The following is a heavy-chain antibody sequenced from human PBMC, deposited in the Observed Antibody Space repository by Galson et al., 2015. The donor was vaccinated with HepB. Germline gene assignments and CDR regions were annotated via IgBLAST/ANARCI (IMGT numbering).Heavy chain of an antibody. CDR1: GGTFSSYA. D-gene: IGHD3-10*01. CDR2: IIPIFGTA. CDR3: ARPAHMVRGPEQWDYYGMDV. Sequence: SVKVSCKASGGTFSSYAISWVRQAPGQGLEWMGGIIPIFGTANYAQRFQGRVTITADESTSTAYMELSSLRSEDTAVYYCARPAHMVRGPEQWDYYGMDVWGQGTTVTVSS. J-gene: IGHJ6*02. V-gene: IGHV1-69*13.